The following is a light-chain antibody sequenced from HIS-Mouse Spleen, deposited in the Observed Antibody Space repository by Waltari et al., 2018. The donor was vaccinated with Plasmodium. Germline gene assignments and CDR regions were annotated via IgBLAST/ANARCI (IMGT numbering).Light chain of an antibody. J-gene: IGKJ3*01. Sequence: DIQMTHSPSSLSASVGDSVTITRQANQDISNYLNWYQQKPGKAPKLLIYDASNLETGVPSRFSGSGSGTDFTFTISSLQPEDIATYYCQQYDNLPPLFPFGPGTKVDI. CDR3: QQYDNLPPLFP. CDR1: QDISNY. CDR2: DAS. V-gene: IGKV1-33*01.